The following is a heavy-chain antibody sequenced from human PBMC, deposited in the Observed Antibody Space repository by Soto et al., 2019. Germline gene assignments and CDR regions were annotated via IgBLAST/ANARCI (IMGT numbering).Heavy chain of an antibody. CDR2: IIPMFGTA. CDR3: ASGIQLWLRRINNGYSG. J-gene: IGHJ4*02. D-gene: IGHD5-18*01. Sequence: SVKVSCKAPGGTFSTYAISWVRQAPGQGLEWMGGIIPMFGTANYAQRFQDRVTITADESTNTVYMELSSLRSEDTAVCFCASGIQLWLRRINNGYSGWGQGTLVTVSS. V-gene: IGHV1-69*13. CDR1: GGTFSTYA.